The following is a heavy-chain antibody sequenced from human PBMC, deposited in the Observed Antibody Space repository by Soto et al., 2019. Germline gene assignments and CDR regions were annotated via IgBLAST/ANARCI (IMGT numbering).Heavy chain of an antibody. CDR1: GFTFSSFA. D-gene: IGHD6-13*01. J-gene: IGHJ4*02. CDR2: ISGSDTST. V-gene: IGHV3-23*01. Sequence: PGGSLRLSCAASGFTFSSFAMNWVRQAPGKGLEWVSVISGSDTSTYYADSVKGRFIVSRDNSKNTLYLQMNSLRVEDTAIYYCAKRGPSSWSNFDYWGPGTLVTVSS. CDR3: AKRGPSSWSNFDY.